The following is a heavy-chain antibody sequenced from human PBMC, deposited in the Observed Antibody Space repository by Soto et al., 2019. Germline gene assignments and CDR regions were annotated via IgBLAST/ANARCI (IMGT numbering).Heavy chain of an antibody. CDR2: ISAYNGNT. D-gene: IGHD6-6*01. CDR3: ARDLGGIAARPPFDY. Sequence: GESLKISCKASGYTFTSYGISWVRQAPGQGLEWMGWISAYNGNTNYAQKLQGRVTMTTDTSTSTAYMELRSLRSDDTAVYYCARDLGGIAARPPFDYWGQGTLVTVSS. V-gene: IGHV1-18*01. CDR1: GYTFTSYG. J-gene: IGHJ4*02.